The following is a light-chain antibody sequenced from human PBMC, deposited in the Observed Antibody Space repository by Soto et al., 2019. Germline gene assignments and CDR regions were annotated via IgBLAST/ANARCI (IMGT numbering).Light chain of an antibody. CDR2: DAS. V-gene: IGKV3-11*01. CDR1: QSISTY. CDR3: QQRNNWPPGFT. J-gene: IGKJ3*01. Sequence: FMLTQSPATLSLSPGERATLSCRASQSISTYLAWYQQKPGQAPRLLIYDASNRATGIPARFSGSGSGTDFALTISSLEPEDFAVYYCQQRNNWPPGFTFGRGTKVEIK.